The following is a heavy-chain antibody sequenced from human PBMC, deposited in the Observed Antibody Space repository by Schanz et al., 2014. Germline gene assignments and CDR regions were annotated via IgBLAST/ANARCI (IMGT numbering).Heavy chain of an antibody. J-gene: IGHJ6*03. Sequence: EMQLLESGGGLAQPGGSLRLSCAASGFTLSNYAMSWVRQAPGKGLEWVSAISGGGGTTYYADSVKGRFTISRDNAKNSLYLQMNSLRPEDTALYYCAKGSRSGSKVMDVWGKGTTVTVSS. CDR3: AKGSRSGSKVMDV. CDR2: ISGGGGTT. D-gene: IGHD3-10*01. CDR1: GFTLSNYA. V-gene: IGHV3-23*01.